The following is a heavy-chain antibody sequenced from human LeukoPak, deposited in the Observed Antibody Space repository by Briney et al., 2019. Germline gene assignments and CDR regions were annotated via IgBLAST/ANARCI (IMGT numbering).Heavy chain of an antibody. CDR2: IYSGGST. CDR3: ARGRSSSWRPNFDY. CDR1: GFTFSSYA. D-gene: IGHD6-13*01. Sequence: GGSLRLSCAASGFTFSSYAMSWVRQAPGKGLEWVSVIYSGGSTYYADSVKGRFTISRDNSKNTLYLQMNSLRAEDTAAYYCARGRSSSWRPNFDYWGQGTLVTVSS. J-gene: IGHJ4*02. V-gene: IGHV3-66*01.